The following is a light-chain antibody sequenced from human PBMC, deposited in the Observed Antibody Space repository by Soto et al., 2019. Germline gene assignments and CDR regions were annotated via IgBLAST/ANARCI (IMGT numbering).Light chain of an antibody. CDR1: QSISSW. CDR2: DTF. CDR3: QQYNSYSPLT. V-gene: IGKV1-5*01. Sequence: DIQMTQAPSSLSASVGDRVSITCRASQSISSWLAWYQQKPGKAPKLLMFDTFSLESGVPSRFSGSRSGTEFTLYISSLQPDDYATYYCQQYNSYSPLTFGGGTKVEIK. J-gene: IGKJ4*01.